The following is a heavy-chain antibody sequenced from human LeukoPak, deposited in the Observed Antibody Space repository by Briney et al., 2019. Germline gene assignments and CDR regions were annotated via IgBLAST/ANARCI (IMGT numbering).Heavy chain of an antibody. CDR1: GFTFSSYG. V-gene: IGHV3-30*02. J-gene: IGHJ4*02. CDR3: AREDYDILTGYYRHFDY. CDR2: IRYDGINK. D-gene: IGHD3-9*01. Sequence: GGSLRLSCAASGFTFSSYGMHWVRQTPGKGLEWVAFIRYDGINKHYADSVKGRFTISRDNSKNTLYLQMNSLRPEDTAVYYCAREDYDILTGYYRHFDYWGQGTLVTVSS.